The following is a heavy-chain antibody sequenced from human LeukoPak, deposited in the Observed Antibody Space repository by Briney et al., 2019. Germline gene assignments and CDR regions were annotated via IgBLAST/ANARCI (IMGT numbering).Heavy chain of an antibody. V-gene: IGHV4-39*01. CDR2: IYYSGST. CDR3: ARRPPGRYFDY. CDR1: GGSISSSSYY. Sequence: SETLSLTCTVSGGSISSSSYYWGWIRQPPGKGLEWIGSIYYSGSTYYNPSLKSRVTISVDTSKNQFSLKLSSVTAADTAVYYCARRPPGRYFDYWGQGTLVTVSS. J-gene: IGHJ4*02.